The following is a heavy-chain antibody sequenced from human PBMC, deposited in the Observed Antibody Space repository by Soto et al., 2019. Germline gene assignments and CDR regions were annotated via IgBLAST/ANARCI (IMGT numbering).Heavy chain of an antibody. CDR1: GFVFSNYG. CDR3: VRADELPDNGLDI. CDR2: NPNDGSYD. Sequence: QLHLVESGGGVVQPGTSLRLSCTASGFVFSNYGMHWVRQAPGKGLEWVAVNPNDGSYDYYTDSVKGRFTISRDNSKNTLYVQMNSLRVEDTAVYYCVRADELPDNGLDIWGQGTMGIVSS. V-gene: IGHV3-33*01. J-gene: IGHJ3*02. D-gene: IGHD2-8*01.